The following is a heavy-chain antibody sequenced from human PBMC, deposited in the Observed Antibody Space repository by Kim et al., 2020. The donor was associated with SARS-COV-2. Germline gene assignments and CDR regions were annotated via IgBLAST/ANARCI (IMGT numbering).Heavy chain of an antibody. CDR3: AKTRENYFDY. CDR1: GFTFDDYA. J-gene: IGHJ4*02. V-gene: IGHV3-9*01. CDR2: ISWNSGSI. Sequence: GGSLRLSCAASGFTFDDYAMHWVRQAPGKGLEWVSGISWNSGSIGYADSVKGRFTISRDNAKNSLYLQMNSLRAEDTALYYCAKTRENYFDYWGQGTLVTVSS.